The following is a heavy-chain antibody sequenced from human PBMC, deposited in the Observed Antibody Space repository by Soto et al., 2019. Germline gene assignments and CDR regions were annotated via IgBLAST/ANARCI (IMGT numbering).Heavy chain of an antibody. J-gene: IGHJ6*02. CDR3: AKGKGLSITMIVVAYGMDV. CDR2: ISYDGSNK. V-gene: IGHV3-30*18. Sequence: GGSLRLSCAASGFTFSSYGMHWVRQAAGKGLEWVAVISYDGSNKYYADSVKGRFTISRDNSKNTLYLQMNSLRAEDTAVYYCAKGKGLSITMIVVAYGMDVWGQGTTVTVSS. CDR1: GFTFSSYG. D-gene: IGHD3-22*01.